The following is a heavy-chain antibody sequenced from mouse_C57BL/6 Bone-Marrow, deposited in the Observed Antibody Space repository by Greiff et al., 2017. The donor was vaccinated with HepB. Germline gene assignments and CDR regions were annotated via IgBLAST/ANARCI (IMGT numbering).Heavy chain of an antibody. V-gene: IGHV5-16*01. J-gene: IGHJ1*03. CDR1: GFTFSDYY. CDR2: INYDGSST. CDR3: ARYSNPWYFDV. D-gene: IGHD2-5*01. Sequence: EVQLVESEGGLVQPGSSMKLSCTASGFTFSDYYMAWVRQVPEKGLEWVANINYDGSSTYYLDSLKSRFIISRDNAKNILYLQMSSLKSEDTATYYCARYSNPWYFDVWGTGTTVTVSS.